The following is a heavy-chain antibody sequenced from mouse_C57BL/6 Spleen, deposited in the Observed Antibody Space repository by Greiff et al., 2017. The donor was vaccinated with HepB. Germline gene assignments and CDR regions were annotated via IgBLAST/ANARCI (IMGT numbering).Heavy chain of an antibody. J-gene: IGHJ3*01. Sequence: EVKLVESGGGLVKPGGSLKLSCAASGFTFSDYGMHWVRQAPEKGLEWVAYISSGSSTIYYADTVKGRFTISRDNAKNTLFLQMTSLRSEDTAMYYCARKDYDYDGGFAYWGQGTLVTVSA. CDR3: ARKDYDYDGGFAY. D-gene: IGHD2-4*01. CDR2: ISSGSSTI. CDR1: GFTFSDYG. V-gene: IGHV5-17*01.